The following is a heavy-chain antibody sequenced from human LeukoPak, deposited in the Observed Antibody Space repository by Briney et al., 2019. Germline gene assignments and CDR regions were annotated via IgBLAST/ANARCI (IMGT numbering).Heavy chain of an antibody. V-gene: IGHV3-23*01. CDR3: AKDLVRYSGYDFDY. CDR2: ISGSGGST. J-gene: IGHJ4*02. Sequence: TGGSLRLSCAASGFTFSTYAVSWVRQAPGKGLEWVSGISGSGGSTSYADSVKGRFTISRDNSKNTLYLQMNSLRAEDTAVYYCAKDLVRYSGYDFDYWGQGTLVTVSS. D-gene: IGHD5-12*01. CDR1: GFTFSTYA.